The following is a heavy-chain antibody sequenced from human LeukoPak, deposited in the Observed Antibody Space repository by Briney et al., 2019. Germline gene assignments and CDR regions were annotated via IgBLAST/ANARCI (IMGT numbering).Heavy chain of an antibody. Sequence: GSLRLSCAASGFTFSSYWMSWIRQPPGKGLDWIGYAYYSGSTNYNPSLKSRVTISLDTSKNQFSLKLSSVTAADTAVYYCARVAGGNSDYYYYYMDVWGKGTTVTVSS. CDR3: ARVAGGNSDYYYYYMDV. J-gene: IGHJ6*03. V-gene: IGHV4-59*01. CDR2: AYYSGST. D-gene: IGHD4-23*01. CDR1: GFTFSSYW.